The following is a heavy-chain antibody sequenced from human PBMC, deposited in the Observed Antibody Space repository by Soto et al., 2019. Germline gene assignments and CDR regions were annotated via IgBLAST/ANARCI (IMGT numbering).Heavy chain of an antibody. Sequence: GGSLRLSCAASGFTFRSYAMHWVRQALGKGLECVAVISHDGSNKFYRDYVKGRFTISRDNSKNTLYLQINSLRYEDTAVYYCARGDREDIAVVIGVRPGEYGVDVWGQGTTVTVSS. V-gene: IGHV3-30-3*01. CDR1: GFTFRSYA. D-gene: IGHD2-15*01. J-gene: IGHJ6*02. CDR3: ARGDREDIAVVIGVRPGEYGVDV. CDR2: ISHDGSNK.